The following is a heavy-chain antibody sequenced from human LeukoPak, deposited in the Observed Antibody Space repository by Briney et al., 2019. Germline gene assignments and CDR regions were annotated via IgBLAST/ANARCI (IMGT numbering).Heavy chain of an antibody. V-gene: IGHV4-61*02. Sequence: SQTLSLTCTVSGGSLSSGSYCWSWIRQPAGKGLEWIGRICTSGSTNYNPSLKSRVTISVDTSKNQLSLKLSSLTAADTAVYYCARHEYSGSYYGLSWFDPWGQGTLVTVSS. CDR3: ARHEYSGSYYGLSWFDP. CDR1: GGSLSSGSYC. D-gene: IGHD1-26*01. CDR2: ICTSGST. J-gene: IGHJ5*02.